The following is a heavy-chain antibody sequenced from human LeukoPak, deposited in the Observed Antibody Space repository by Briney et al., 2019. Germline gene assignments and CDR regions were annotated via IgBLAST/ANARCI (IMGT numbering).Heavy chain of an antibody. V-gene: IGHV3-23*01. CDR2: IFGSGGSP. CDR3: AKTTTGYSSGRYPGWPADY. J-gene: IGHJ4*02. CDR1: GFTFNSYA. D-gene: IGHD6-19*01. Sequence: GGSLRLSCAAYGFTFNSYAMSWVRQAPGKGLEWVSGIFGSGGSPHYEDSVKGRFTISRDNSKNTVYLQMSSLRAEDTAVYYCAKTTTGYSSGRYPGWPADYWGQGSLVTVSS.